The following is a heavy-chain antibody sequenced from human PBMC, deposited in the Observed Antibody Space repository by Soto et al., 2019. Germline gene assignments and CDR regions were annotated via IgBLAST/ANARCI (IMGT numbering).Heavy chain of an antibody. CDR1: GVSISSYF. J-gene: IGHJ4*02. D-gene: IGHD6-25*01. V-gene: IGHV4-59*01. CDR3: ARIGGYHGPLDY. CDR2: TYHRGST. Sequence: LSLTCSVSGVSISSYFWSWIRQAPGGGLEWIGYTYHRGSTNYSPSLKSRVAISLDTSENQFSLKVNSVTAADTAVYYCARIGGYHGPLDYWGQGTPVTVSS.